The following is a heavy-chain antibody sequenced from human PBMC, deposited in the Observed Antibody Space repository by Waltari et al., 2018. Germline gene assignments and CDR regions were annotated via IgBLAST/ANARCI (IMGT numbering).Heavy chain of an antibody. CDR3: ARHWGLLRWLQLDPYFDY. V-gene: IGHV4-34*01. Sequence: QVQLQLWGAGLLKPSETLCVTCAGYGGSFSGYYWSWIRQPPGKGLAWSAEINQSGSTNYNPSLKGGSTISVDTSKNQFALKLSSVTAADPAVYYCARHWGLLRWLQLDPYFDYWGQGTLVTVSS. CDR1: GGSFSGYY. CDR2: INQSGST. J-gene: IGHJ4*02. D-gene: IGHD5-12*01.